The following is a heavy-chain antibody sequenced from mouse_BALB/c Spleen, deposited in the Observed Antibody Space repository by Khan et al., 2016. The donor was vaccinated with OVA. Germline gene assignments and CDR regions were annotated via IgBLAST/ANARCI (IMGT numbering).Heavy chain of an antibody. CDR1: GYTFTSYY. V-gene: IGHV1S81*02. D-gene: IGHD1-2*01. CDR3: TRGGYGGFAY. CDR2: INPSNGGA. J-gene: IGHJ3*01. Sequence: QVQLQQSGAELVKPRASVKLSCKASGYTFTSYYLYWMKQRPGQGLEWIGEINPSNGGANFNEKFKSKATLTVDKSSSTAYMQLSSLTSEDSSVYYCTRGGYGGFAYWGPGTLVTVSA.